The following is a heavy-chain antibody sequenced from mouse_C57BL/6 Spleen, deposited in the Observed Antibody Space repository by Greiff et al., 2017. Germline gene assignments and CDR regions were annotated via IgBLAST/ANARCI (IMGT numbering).Heavy chain of an antibody. Sequence: VQLQQSGAELVRPGASVTLSCKASGYTFTDYEMHWVKQTPVHGLEWIGAIDPETGGTAYNQKFKGKAILTADKSSRAAYMALRSRTSEDSAVYYCTRDPSYGNYWYFEVWGTGTTVTVSS. CDR1: GYTFTDYE. V-gene: IGHV1-15*01. CDR3: TRDPSYGNYWYFEV. CDR2: IDPETGGT. J-gene: IGHJ1*03. D-gene: IGHD2-10*01.